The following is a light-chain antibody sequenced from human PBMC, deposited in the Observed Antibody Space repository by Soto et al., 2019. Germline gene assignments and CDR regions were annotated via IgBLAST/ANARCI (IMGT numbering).Light chain of an antibody. J-gene: IGKJ3*01. Sequence: IQMTQSPSSVSASIGDRVTLTCRASQDVRTWLAWYQQRPGRAPKLLIHAASKLQDGVPSRFSGSGSGTDFTLTISNLQPDDLGTYYCQQVNDIPLTFGPGTKVDLK. V-gene: IGKV1-12*01. CDR3: QQVNDIPLT. CDR2: AAS. CDR1: QDVRTW.